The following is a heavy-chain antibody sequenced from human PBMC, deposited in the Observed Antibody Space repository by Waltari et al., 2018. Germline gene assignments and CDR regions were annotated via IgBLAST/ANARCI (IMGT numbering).Heavy chain of an antibody. CDR2: IIPIFGTA. D-gene: IGHD5-12*01. J-gene: IGHJ4*02. CDR3: ARGGHIVATTGYFDY. V-gene: IGHV1-69*13. CDR1: GGNFSSYA. Sequence: QVQLVQSGAEVKKPGSSVKVSCKASGGNFSSYAISWVRQAPGQGLEWMGGIIPIFGTANSAQKFQGRVTITADESTSTAYMELSSLRSEDTAVYYCARGGHIVATTGYFDYWGQGTLVTVSS.